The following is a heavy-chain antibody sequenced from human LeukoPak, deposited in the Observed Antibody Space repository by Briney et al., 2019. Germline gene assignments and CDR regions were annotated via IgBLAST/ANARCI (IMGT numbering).Heavy chain of an antibody. CDR3: ARDCASAGGFDC. D-gene: IGHD2-15*01. CDR1: GTSISGFF. J-gene: IGHJ4*02. Sequence: PSETLSLTCSVSGTSISGFFWTWIRQPAGKGLEWIGRIFDTGKTDYTGKTDYNPSLKSRVTMSLDPSKNQFSLKVTSVTAADTALYYCARDCASAGGFDCWGQGTLVTVSS. CDR2: IFDTGKT. V-gene: IGHV4-4*07.